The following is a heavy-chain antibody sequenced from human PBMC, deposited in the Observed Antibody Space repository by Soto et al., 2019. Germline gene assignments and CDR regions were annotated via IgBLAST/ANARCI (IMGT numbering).Heavy chain of an antibody. Sequence: VKVSCKASGGTFSSYAISWVRQAPGQGLEWMGGIIPIFGTANYAQKFQGRVTITADESTSTAYMELSSLRSEDTAVYYCARGDIVVVPAAIPEGGLGYWGQGTLVTVSS. CDR2: IIPIFGTA. CDR1: GGTFSSYA. CDR3: ARGDIVVVPAAIPEGGLGY. J-gene: IGHJ4*02. V-gene: IGHV1-69*01. D-gene: IGHD2-2*02.